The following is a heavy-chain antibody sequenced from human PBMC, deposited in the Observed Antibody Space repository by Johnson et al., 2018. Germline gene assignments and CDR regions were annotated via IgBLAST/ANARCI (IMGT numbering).Heavy chain of an antibody. CDR3: ARGDYVWGSYRMNAEYFQH. V-gene: IGHV3-33*01. D-gene: IGHD3-16*02. CDR1: GFTFSSYG. Sequence: QVQLVQSGGGVVQPGRSLRLSCAASGFTFSSYGMHWVRQAPGKGLEWVAVIWYDGSNKYYADSVKGRFTISRDNSKNTLYLQMNSLRAGDTAGYCCARGDYVWGSYRMNAEYFQHWGQGTLVTVSS. CDR2: IWYDGSNK. J-gene: IGHJ1*01.